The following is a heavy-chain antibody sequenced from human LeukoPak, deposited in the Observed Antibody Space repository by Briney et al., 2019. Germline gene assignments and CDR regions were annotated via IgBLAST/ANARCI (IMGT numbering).Heavy chain of an antibody. CDR3: ARSPLTNMVRGGWVYYYGMDV. CDR1: GGSFSGYY. D-gene: IGHD3-10*01. V-gene: IGHV4-34*01. J-gene: IGHJ6*02. CDR2: INHSGST. Sequence: PSETLSLTCAVYGGSFSGYYWGWIRQPPGKGLEWIGEINHSGSTNYNPSLKSRVTISVDTSKNQFSLKLSSVTAADTAVYYCARSPLTNMVRGGWVYYYGMDVWGQGTTVTVSS.